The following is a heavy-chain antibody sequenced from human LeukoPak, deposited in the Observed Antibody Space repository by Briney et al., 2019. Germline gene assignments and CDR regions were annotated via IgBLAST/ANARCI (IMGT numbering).Heavy chain of an antibody. CDR1: GGSFSGYY. CDR2: INHSGST. J-gene: IGHJ4*02. D-gene: IGHD6-19*01. V-gene: IGHV4-34*01. Sequence: TLSLTCAVXGGSFSGYYWSWIRQPPGKGLEWIGEINHSGSTNYNPSLKSRVTISVDTSKNQFSLKLSSVTAADTAVYYCARDSSGWEKPFDYWGQGTLVTVSS. CDR3: ARDSSGWEKPFDY.